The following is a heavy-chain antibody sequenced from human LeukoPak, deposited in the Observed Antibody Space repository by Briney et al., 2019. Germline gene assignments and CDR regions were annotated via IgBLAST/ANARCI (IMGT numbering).Heavy chain of an antibody. CDR3: ARDYTS. D-gene: IGHD4-11*01. V-gene: IGHV4-34*01. CDR1: GGSFSGYY. Sequence: SETLSLTCAVYGGSFSGYYWSWIRQPPGKGLEWIGEITHSGSTNYNSSLKSRVTISVDTSKNQFSLKPNSVTAADTAVYYCARDYTSWGQGTMVTVSS. J-gene: IGHJ3*01. CDR2: ITHSGST.